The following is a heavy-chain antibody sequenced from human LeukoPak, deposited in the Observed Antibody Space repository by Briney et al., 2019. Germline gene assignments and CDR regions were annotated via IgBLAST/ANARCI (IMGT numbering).Heavy chain of an antibody. V-gene: IGHV3-30*04. CDR2: ISYDGSNK. CDR1: GFTFSSYA. CDR3: ARDALSSGWIDY. J-gene: IGHJ4*02. D-gene: IGHD6-19*01. Sequence: PGGSLRLSCAASGFTFSSYAMHWVRQAPGKGLEWVAVISYDGSNKYYADSVKGRFTISRDNSKNTLYLQMNSLRAEDTAVYYCARDALSSGWIDYWGQGTLVTVSS.